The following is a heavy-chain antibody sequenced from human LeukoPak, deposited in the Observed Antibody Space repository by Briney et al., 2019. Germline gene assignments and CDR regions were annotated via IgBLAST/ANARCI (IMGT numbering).Heavy chain of an antibody. CDR2: IYYSGST. Sequence: SETLSLTCSVSGGSISSDYWSWIRQPPGKGLEWIGYIYYSGSTNYNPSLKSRVTISIDTSKNQFSLKLSSVTAADTAVYYCARGGAALGYWGRGTLVTVSS. CDR1: GGSISSDY. D-gene: IGHD2-15*01. J-gene: IGHJ4*02. V-gene: IGHV4-59*01. CDR3: ARGGAALGY.